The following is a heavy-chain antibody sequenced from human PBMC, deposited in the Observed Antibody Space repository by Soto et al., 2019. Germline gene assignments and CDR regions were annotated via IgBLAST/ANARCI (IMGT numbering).Heavy chain of an antibody. CDR1: EFIFYIYE. Sequence: EVQLVESGGDLVQPGGSLRLSCTVSEFIFYIYEMNWVRQAPGKGLEWVSYISASGSTIHYADSVKGRFTVSRDNVKKSLYLQMDSLRVEDTGIYYCASRGFRYGNYGAWFDPWGQGTLVTVSS. CDR2: ISASGSTI. J-gene: IGHJ5*02. V-gene: IGHV3-48*03. D-gene: IGHD5-18*01. CDR3: ASRGFRYGNYGAWFDP.